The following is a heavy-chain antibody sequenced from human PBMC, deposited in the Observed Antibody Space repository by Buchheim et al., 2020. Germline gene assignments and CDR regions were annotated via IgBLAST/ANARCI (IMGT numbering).Heavy chain of an antibody. CDR1: GFTFSNAW. Sequence: VQLVESGGGLVKPGGSLRLSCAASGFTFSNAWMSWVRQAPGKGLEWVAVISYDGSNKYYADSVKGRFTISRDNSKNTLYLQMNSLRAEDTAVYYCAKDLGGSSFDYWGQGTL. D-gene: IGHD6-6*01. V-gene: IGHV3-30*18. CDR2: ISYDGSNK. J-gene: IGHJ4*02. CDR3: AKDLGGSSFDY.